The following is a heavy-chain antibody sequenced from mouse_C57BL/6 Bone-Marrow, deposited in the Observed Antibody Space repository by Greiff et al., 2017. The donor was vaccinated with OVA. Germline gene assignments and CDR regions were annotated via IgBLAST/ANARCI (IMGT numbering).Heavy chain of an antibody. CDR1: GYTFTDYE. Sequence: VQLQQSGAELVRPGASVTLSCKASGYTFTDYEMHWVKQTPVHGLEWIGAIDPETGGTAYNQKFKGKAILTADKSSSTAYMELRSLTSEDSAVYYCTREGVRRGFAYWGQGTLVTVSA. CDR3: TREGVRRGFAY. CDR2: IDPETGGT. D-gene: IGHD2-14*01. V-gene: IGHV1-15*01. J-gene: IGHJ3*01.